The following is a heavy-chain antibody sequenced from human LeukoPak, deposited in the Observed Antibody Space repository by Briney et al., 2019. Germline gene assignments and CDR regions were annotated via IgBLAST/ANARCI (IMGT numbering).Heavy chain of an antibody. V-gene: IGHV4-39*07. CDR1: GGSISSSSYY. CDR2: IYYSGSYYSGST. Sequence: SETLSLTCTVSGGSISSSSYYWGWIRQPPGKGLEWIGSIYYSGSYYSGSTYYNPSLKSRGTISVDTSKNQFSLKLSSVTAADTAVYYCIGVIAANPAPNDYWGQGILVTVSS. CDR3: IGVIAANPAPNDY. D-gene: IGHD2-15*01. J-gene: IGHJ4*02.